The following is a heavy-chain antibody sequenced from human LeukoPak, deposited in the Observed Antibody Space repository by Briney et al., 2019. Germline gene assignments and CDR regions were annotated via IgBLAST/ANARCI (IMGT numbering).Heavy chain of an antibody. CDR2: IYYSGST. Sequence: SETLSLTCTVSGGSISSSSYYWGWIRQPPGKGLEWIGSIYYSGSTYYNPSLKSRVTISVYTSKNQFSLKLSSVTAADTAVYYCARHSGSSGWYRDFDYWGQGTLVTVSS. J-gene: IGHJ4*02. CDR1: GGSISSSSYY. D-gene: IGHD6-19*01. CDR3: ARHSGSSGWYRDFDY. V-gene: IGHV4-39*01.